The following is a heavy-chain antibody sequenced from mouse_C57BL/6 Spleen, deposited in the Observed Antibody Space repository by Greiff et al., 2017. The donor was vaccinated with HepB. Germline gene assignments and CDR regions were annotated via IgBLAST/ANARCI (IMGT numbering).Heavy chain of an antibody. D-gene: IGHD2-4*01. V-gene: IGHV5-4*01. J-gene: IGHJ4*01. CDR3: ARDKIYYDYDRDYAMDY. Sequence: EVQLQESGGGLVKPGGSLKLSCAASGFTFSSYAMSWVRQTPEKRLEWVATISDGGSYTYYPDNVKGRFTISRDNAKNNLYLQMSHLKSEDTAMYYCARDKIYYDYDRDYAMDYWGQGTSVTVSS. CDR2: ISDGGSYT. CDR1: GFTFSSYA.